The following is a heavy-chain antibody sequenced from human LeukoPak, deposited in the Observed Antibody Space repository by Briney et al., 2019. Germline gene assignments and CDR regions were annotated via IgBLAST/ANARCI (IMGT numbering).Heavy chain of an antibody. CDR2: ISPDGTAR. CDR3: ARDNQGLGY. D-gene: IGHD2-15*01. CDR1: GFTFSSYW. J-gene: IGHJ4*02. V-gene: IGHV3-74*01. Sequence: PGGSLRLSCAASGFTFSSYWMSWVRQAPGKGLMWVARISPDGTARNCADSVKGRFTVSRDNARNTLYLQMNSLRVEDTALYYCARDNQGLGYWGQGTLVTVSS.